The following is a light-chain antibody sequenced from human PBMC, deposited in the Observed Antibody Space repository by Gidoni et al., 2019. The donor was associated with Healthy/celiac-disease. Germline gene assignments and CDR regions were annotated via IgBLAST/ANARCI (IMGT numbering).Light chain of an antibody. CDR1: QSISSY. J-gene: IGKJ1*01. CDR3: QQSYSTPLT. V-gene: IGKV1-39*01. CDR2: AAS. Sequence: DIQMTQSPSSLSASVGDRVTITCRASQSISSYLNWYQQKPGKAPKLLIYAASSLQRGVPSRFSGSGSGTDFTLTISSLQPEDFATYYCQQSYSTPLTFGPGTKVEIK.